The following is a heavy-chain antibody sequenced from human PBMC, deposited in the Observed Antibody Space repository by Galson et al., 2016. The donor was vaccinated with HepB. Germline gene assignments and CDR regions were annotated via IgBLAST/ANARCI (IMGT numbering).Heavy chain of an antibody. J-gene: IGHJ4*02. D-gene: IGHD1-14*01. Sequence: SLRLSCAGSGFTFNSYAMNWVRQAPGKGLEWISLISDNGHDKSYADPVRGRFSIARDNSKNTLYLQMNSLRADDTAVYYCAKCPPGTRGSLDSWGQGTLVTVSS. CDR3: AKCPPGTRGSLDS. V-gene: IGHV3-23*01. CDR2: ISDNGHDK. CDR1: GFTFNSYA.